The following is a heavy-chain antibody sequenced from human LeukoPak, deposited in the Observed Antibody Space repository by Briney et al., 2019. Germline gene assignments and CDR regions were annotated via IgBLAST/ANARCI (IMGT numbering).Heavy chain of an antibody. Sequence: PGGSLRLSCAASGFTFSSYAMSWVRQAPGKGLEWVSAISGSGGSTYYADSVKGRFTISRDNSKNTLYLQMNSLRAEDTAVYYCARDDSYGYFEFGAFDIWGQGTMVTVSS. CDR2: ISGSGGST. J-gene: IGHJ3*02. V-gene: IGHV3-23*01. CDR3: ARDDSYGYFEFGAFDI. CDR1: GFTFSSYA. D-gene: IGHD5-18*01.